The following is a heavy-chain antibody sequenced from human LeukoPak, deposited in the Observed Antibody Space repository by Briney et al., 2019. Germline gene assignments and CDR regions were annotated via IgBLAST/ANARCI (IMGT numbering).Heavy chain of an antibody. D-gene: IGHD6-19*01. CDR2: IYHSGTT. J-gene: IGHJ5*02. Sequence: SETLSLTCTVSGGSMSSYYWSWIRQPPGKGLEWIGYIYHSGTTIYNPPLKSRVTISVDNSKKQFSLKLNSVTAADTAVYYCVRARGVGGGPVAGTTWFDPWGQGTLVTVSS. V-gene: IGHV4-59*01. CDR3: VRARGVGGGPVAGTTWFDP. CDR1: GGSMSSYY.